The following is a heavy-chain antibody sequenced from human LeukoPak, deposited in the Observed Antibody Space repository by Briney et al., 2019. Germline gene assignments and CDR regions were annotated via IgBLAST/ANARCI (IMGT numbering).Heavy chain of an antibody. D-gene: IGHD6-19*01. CDR2: ISYDGSNK. V-gene: IGHV3-30-3*01. CDR3: ARTVAGFDY. CDR1: GFTFSSYA. Sequence: GSLRLSCAASGFTFSSYAMHWVRKAPGKGLEWVAVISYDGSNKYYADSVKGRFTISRDNSKNTLYLQMNSLRAEDTAVYYCARTVAGFDYWGQGTLVTVSS. J-gene: IGHJ4*02.